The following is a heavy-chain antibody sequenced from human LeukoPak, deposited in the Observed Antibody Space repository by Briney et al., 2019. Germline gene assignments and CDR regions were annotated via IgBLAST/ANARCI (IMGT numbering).Heavy chain of an antibody. CDR1: GFSFSSSW. CDR3: ARLQGITPQPMTEGFDI. D-gene: IGHD3-16*01. CDR2: ISPDGSST. J-gene: IGHJ3*02. Sequence: GGPLSLFCAASGFSFSSSWMLCVRQSPGGGLVWLSRISPDGSSTSYADSVKGRFTVSRDIARNTLSLQMNSLRAEDSAVYYCARLQGITPQPMTEGFDIWGQGTMVTVSS. V-gene: IGHV3-74*01.